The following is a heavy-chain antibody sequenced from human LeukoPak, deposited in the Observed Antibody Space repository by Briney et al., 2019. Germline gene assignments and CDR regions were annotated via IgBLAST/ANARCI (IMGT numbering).Heavy chain of an antibody. V-gene: IGHV1-3*01. CDR3: ARDNVPRIVGATLDY. J-gene: IGHJ4*01. D-gene: IGHD1-26*01. CDR1: GYLFTSYA. CDR2: INAGNGNT. Sequence: ASVKVSCKASGYLFTSYAIHWVRQAPAQRLEWMGWINAGNGNTRYSQKFQGRVTITRDTSASTAYMELSSLRSEDTAVYYCARDNVPRIVGATLDYWGQEPWSPSPQ.